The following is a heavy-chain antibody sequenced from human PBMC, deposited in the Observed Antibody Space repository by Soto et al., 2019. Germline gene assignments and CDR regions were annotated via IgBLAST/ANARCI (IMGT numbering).Heavy chain of an antibody. D-gene: IGHD5-12*01. CDR3: ATIYSGYAGYFDY. J-gene: IGHJ4*02. V-gene: IGHV4-39*01. CDR2: IYYSGST. Sequence: QLQLQESGPGLVKPSETLSLTCTVSGGSISSSSYYWGWIRQPPGKGLEWIGSIYYSGSTYYNPSLKSRVTISVATSKNQFSLKLSSVTAADTAVYYCATIYSGYAGYFDYWGQGTLVTVSS. CDR1: GGSISSSSYY.